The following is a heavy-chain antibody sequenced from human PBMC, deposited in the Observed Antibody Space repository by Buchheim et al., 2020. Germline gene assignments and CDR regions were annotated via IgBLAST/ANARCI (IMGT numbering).Heavy chain of an antibody. J-gene: IGHJ6*02. D-gene: IGHD3-9*01. CDR1: GYTFTSYD. CDR3: ARGGEVGYDILTGYPYYGMDV. CDR2: MNPNSGNT. V-gene: IGHV1-8*01. Sequence: QVQLVQSGAEVKKPGASVKVSCKASGYTFTSYDINWVRQATGQGLEWMGWMNPNSGNTGYAQKFQGRVTMTKNTSISTAYMELSSLRSEDTAVYYCARGGEVGYDILTGYPYYGMDVWGQGTT.